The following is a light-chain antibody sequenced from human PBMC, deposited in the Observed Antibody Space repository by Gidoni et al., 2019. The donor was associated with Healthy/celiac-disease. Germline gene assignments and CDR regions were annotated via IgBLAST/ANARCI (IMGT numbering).Light chain of an antibody. CDR1: QSISSW. J-gene: IGKJ1*01. Sequence: DIQMTQSPSTLSASVGDRVTITCRASQSISSWLAWYQQKPGKAPKLLIYDASSLESGGPSRFSGSGSGTEFTLTISSLQPDDFATYYCQQYNKLGTFGQGTKVEIK. CDR2: DAS. CDR3: QQYNKLGT. V-gene: IGKV1-5*01.